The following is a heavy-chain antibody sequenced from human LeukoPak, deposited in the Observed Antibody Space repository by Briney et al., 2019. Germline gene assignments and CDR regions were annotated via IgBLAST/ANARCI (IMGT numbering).Heavy chain of an antibody. V-gene: IGHV3-9*01. CDR2: ISWNSGSI. CDR3: AKGGGYSSSWYLYFDY. D-gene: IGHD6-13*01. J-gene: IGHJ4*02. Sequence: GGSLRLSCAASGFTFDDYAMHWVRQAPGKGLEWVSGISWNSGSIGYADSVKGRFTISRDNAKNSLYPQMNSLRAEDTALYYCAKGGGYSSSWYLYFDYWGQGTLVTVSS. CDR1: GFTFDDYA.